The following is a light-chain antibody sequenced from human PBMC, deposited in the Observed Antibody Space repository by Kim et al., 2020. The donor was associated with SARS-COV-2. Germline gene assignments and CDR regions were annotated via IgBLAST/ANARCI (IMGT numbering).Light chain of an antibody. CDR3: SSYTTTSTLV. Sequence: QSALTQPASVSGSPGQSITISCSGTSNDVGYYNYVSWYQQHPGKAPKLMIYDVTNRPSGVSDRFTGSKSGNTASLTVSGLQAEDEADYFCSSYTTTSTLVFGGATKVTVL. V-gene: IGLV2-14*03. CDR2: DVT. J-gene: IGLJ3*02. CDR1: SNDVGYYNY.